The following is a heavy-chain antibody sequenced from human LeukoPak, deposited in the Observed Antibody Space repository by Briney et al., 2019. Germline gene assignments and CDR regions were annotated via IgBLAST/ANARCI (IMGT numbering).Heavy chain of an antibody. Sequence: SETLSLTCTASGGSISSYYWSWIRQPAGKGLEWIGRIYTSGSTNYNPSLKSRVTMSVDTSKNQFSLKLSSVTAADTAVYYCARDLHYYDSSGYYYSDAFDIWGQGTMVTVSS. V-gene: IGHV4-4*07. CDR3: ARDLHYYDSSGYYYSDAFDI. J-gene: IGHJ3*02. CDR1: GGSISSYY. D-gene: IGHD3-22*01. CDR2: IYTSGST.